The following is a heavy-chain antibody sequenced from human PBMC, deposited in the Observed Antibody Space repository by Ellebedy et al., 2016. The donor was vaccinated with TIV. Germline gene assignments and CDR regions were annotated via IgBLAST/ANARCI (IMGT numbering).Heavy chain of an antibody. J-gene: IGHJ5*01. CDR3: ARVTANNWFDS. CDR1: GYSFTSFD. Sequence: AASVTVSCKASGYSFTSFDIKWVRQATGQGREWMGWMNPNNGETGSARNFQGRLTMTRDTSITTAYMELSSLTSDDTAVYYCARVTANNWFDSWGQGTLVTVSS. CDR2: MNPNNGET. D-gene: IGHD2-21*02. V-gene: IGHV1-8*01.